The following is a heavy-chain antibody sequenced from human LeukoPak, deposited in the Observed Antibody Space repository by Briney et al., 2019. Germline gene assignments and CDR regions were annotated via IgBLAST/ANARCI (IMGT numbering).Heavy chain of an antibody. CDR2: IYPGDSDT. CDR3: ARRQYYGSGSYYKWYYFDY. V-gene: IGHV5-51*01. J-gene: IGHJ4*02. CDR1: GYSFTSYW. Sequence: GESLQISCKGSGYSFTSYWIGWVRQMPGKGLEWMGIIYPGDSDTRYSPSFQGQVTISADKSISTAYLQWSSLEASDTAMYYCARRQYYGSGSYYKWYYFDYWGQGTLVTVSS. D-gene: IGHD3-10*01.